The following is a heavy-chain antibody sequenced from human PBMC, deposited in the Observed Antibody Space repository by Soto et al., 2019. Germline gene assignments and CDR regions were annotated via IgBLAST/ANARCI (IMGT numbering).Heavy chain of an antibody. CDR3: ARCNYGDYNWFDP. J-gene: IGHJ5*02. V-gene: IGHV4-59*01. CDR1: GGSISSYC. Sequence: QVQLQESGPGLVKPSETLSLTCTVSGGSISSYCWTWIRQPPGKGLEWIGYIYNSGSTKYNPSLKRRVTLSMDTPKNQFSLKLTSVTAADTAVYYCARCNYGDYNWFDPWGQGTLVTVSS. D-gene: IGHD4-17*01. CDR2: IYNSGST.